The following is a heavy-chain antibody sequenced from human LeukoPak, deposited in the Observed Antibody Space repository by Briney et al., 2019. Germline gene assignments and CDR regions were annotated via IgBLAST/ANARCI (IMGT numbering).Heavy chain of an antibody. CDR1: GFTFSSYA. CDR3: ARDTALGGYYFDY. Sequence: GGSLRLSCAASGFTFSSYAMHWVRQAPGKGLEWVAVISYDGSNKYYADSMKGRFTISRDNSKNTLYLQMNSLRAEDTAVYYCARDTALGGYYFDYWGQGTLVTVSS. CDR2: ISYDGSNK. D-gene: IGHD5-18*01. V-gene: IGHV3-30-3*01. J-gene: IGHJ4*02.